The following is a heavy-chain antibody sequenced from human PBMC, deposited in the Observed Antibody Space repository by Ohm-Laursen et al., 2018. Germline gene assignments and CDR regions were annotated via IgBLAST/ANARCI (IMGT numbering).Heavy chain of an antibody. CDR1: GFTFSDYY. V-gene: IGHV3-11*01. CDR2: ISSSGSTI. Sequence: GSLRLSCTASGFTFSDYYMSWIRQAPGKGLEWVSYISSSGSTIYYADSVRGRFTISRDNAKNSLYLQMNSLRAEDTAVYYCAKDLDKDFNDAFDIWGQGTMVTVSS. CDR3: AKDLDKDFNDAFDI. D-gene: IGHD1-1*01. J-gene: IGHJ3*02.